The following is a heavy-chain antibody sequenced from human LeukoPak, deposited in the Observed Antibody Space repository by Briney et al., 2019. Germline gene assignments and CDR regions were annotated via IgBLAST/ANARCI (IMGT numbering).Heavy chain of an antibody. CDR3: ARDVKEQRLVPFFDY. CDR2: ISSSGSTI. V-gene: IGHV3-11*01. CDR1: GFTFSDYY. J-gene: IGHJ4*02. D-gene: IGHD6-13*01. Sequence: PEGSLRLSCAASGFTFSDYYMSWIRQAPGKGLEWVSYISSSGSTIYYADSVKGRFTISRGNAKNSLYLQMNSLRAEDTAVYYCARDVKEQRLVPFFDYWGQGTLVTVSS.